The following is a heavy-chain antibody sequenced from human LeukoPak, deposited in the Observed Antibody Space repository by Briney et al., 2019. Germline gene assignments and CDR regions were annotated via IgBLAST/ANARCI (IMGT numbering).Heavy chain of an antibody. J-gene: IGHJ6*02. CDR1: GYGFTSYW. Sequence: GESLKISCKGSGYGFTSYWIGWVRQVPGKGLEWMGIIYPGDSDTRYSPSFQGQVTISADKSISTAYLQWGSLKASDTAMYYCARFLGITIFGAEPSYYGMDVWGQGTTVTVSS. CDR3: ARFLGITIFGAEPSYYGMDV. CDR2: IYPGDSDT. V-gene: IGHV5-51*01. D-gene: IGHD3-3*01.